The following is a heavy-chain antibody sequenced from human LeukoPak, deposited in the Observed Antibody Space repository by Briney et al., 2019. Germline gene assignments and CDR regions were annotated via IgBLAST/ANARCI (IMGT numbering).Heavy chain of an antibody. CDR3: ARHGERGYSYGHDY. V-gene: IGHV4-39*01. CDR1: GGSISSGGYY. J-gene: IGHJ4*02. CDR2: LYYSGST. D-gene: IGHD5-18*01. Sequence: SETLSLTCTVSGGSISSGGYYWSWIRQHPGKGLEWIGSLYYSGSTYYNPSLKSRVTISVDTSKNQLSLKLSSVTAADTAVYYCARHGERGYSYGHDYWGQGTLVTVSS.